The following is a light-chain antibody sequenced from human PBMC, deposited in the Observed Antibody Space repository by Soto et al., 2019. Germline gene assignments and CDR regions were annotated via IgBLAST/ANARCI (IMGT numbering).Light chain of an antibody. CDR2: GNS. J-gene: IGLJ1*01. Sequence: QSVLTQPPSVSGAPGQRVTISCTGSSSKIGAGYDVHWYQQLPGTAPKLLIYGNSNRPSGVPDRFSGSKSGTSASLAITGLQAEDEADYYCQSYDSSLSGFHVFGTGTKLTVL. V-gene: IGLV1-40*01. CDR3: QSYDSSLSGFHV. CDR1: SSKIGAGYD.